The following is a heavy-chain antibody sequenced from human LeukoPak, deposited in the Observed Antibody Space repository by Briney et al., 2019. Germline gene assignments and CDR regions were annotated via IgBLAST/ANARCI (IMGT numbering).Heavy chain of an antibody. D-gene: IGHD4-17*01. CDR1: GYSFTTYS. Sequence: ASVKVSCKASGYSFTTYSMNWVRQAPGQGLEWMGWINTNTGNPTYAQGLTGRFVFSLDTSVSTAYLQISSLKAEDTAVYYCARGGYRDYDPLYFDYWGQGTLVTVSS. J-gene: IGHJ4*02. CDR3: ARGGYRDYDPLYFDY. CDR2: INTNTGNP. V-gene: IGHV7-4-1*02.